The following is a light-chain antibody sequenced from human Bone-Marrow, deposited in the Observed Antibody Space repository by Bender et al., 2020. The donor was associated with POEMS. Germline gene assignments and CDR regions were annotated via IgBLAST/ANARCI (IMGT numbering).Light chain of an antibody. J-gene: IGLJ3*02. CDR2: GYN. CDR1: SSNTGSGYD. Sequence: SVLTQPPSVSGAPGQRGTISCTGSSSNTGSGYDINWYQHLPGTAPKLLIYGYNNRPSGVPDRFSGSKSGTSASLAITGLQAEDEGDYYCQSYDNSLGGWVFGGGTKLTVL. CDR3: QSYDNSLGGWV. V-gene: IGLV1-40*01.